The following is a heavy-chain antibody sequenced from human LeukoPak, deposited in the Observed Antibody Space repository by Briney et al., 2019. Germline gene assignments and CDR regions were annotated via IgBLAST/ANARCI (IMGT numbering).Heavy chain of an antibody. CDR3: AKSSYYYDSSGYSYYFDY. D-gene: IGHD3-22*01. V-gene: IGHV3-23*01. CDR1: GFTFSSYA. CDR2: ISGSGGST. J-gene: IGHJ4*02. Sequence: GGSLRLSCAASGFTFSSYAMSWVRQAPGKGLEWVSAISGSGGSTYYADSVKGRFTISRDNSKNTLYLQMNSLRAEDTAVYYCAKSSYYYDSSGYSYYFDYWGQGTLVTVSS.